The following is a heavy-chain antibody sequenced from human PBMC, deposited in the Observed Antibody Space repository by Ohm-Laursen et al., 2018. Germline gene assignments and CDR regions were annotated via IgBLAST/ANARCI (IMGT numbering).Heavy chain of an antibody. J-gene: IGHJ3*02. CDR2: IIPIFGTA. V-gene: IGHV1-69*01. D-gene: IGHD4-17*01. CDR3: AGGDDYGDQLVAFDI. CDR1: GGTFSSYA. Sequence: SSVKVSCKASGGTFSSYAISWVRQAPGQGLEWMGGIIPIFGTANYAQKFQGRVTITADESTSTAYMELSSLRSEDTAVYYCAGGDDYGDQLVAFDIWGQGTMVTVSS.